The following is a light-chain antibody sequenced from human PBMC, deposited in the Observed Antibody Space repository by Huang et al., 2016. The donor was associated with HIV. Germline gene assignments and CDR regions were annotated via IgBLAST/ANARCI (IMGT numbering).Light chain of an antibody. CDR3: QQSYSLLT. Sequence: DIQMTQSPSSLSASVGDRVTITCRASQSISSYLNWYQQKPGKAPKLLIYAASSLQSGVPSRFSGSGSGTDVTLTISSLQPEDFATYYCQQSYSLLTFGGGTKVEIK. V-gene: IGKV1-39*01. CDR2: AAS. CDR1: QSISSY. J-gene: IGKJ4*01.